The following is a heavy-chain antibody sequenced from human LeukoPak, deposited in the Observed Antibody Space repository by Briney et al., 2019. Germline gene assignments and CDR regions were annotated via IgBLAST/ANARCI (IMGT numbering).Heavy chain of an antibody. D-gene: IGHD5-18*01. CDR2: INTSGAT. V-gene: IGHV4-34*01. CDR3: ARVGYSFSINGWSRTGLGAYPTKYYYYMDV. Sequence: SEPLPLTCAVYGGSFSGYSWSWIRQPPGKGLEWIGVINTSGATNHNPSLMSRFSMSIDTSKNKFSLRVSSVTAADTAVYYCARVGYSFSINGWSRTGLGAYPTKYYYYMDVWGKGTTVTVSS. J-gene: IGHJ6*03. CDR1: GGSFSGYS.